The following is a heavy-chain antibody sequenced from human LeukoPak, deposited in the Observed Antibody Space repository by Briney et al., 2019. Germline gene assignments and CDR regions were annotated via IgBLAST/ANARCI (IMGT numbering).Heavy chain of an antibody. V-gene: IGHV4-4*07. CDR2: IYTSGST. J-gene: IGHJ5*02. CDR1: GGSISGYY. Sequence: SETLSLTCTVSGGSISGYYWSWIRQPAGKGLEWIGRIYTSGSTNYNPSLKSRVTMSVDTSKNQFSLKLTSVTAADTAVYYCARLSPLGRFDPWGQGTLVTVSS. CDR3: ARLSPLGRFDP.